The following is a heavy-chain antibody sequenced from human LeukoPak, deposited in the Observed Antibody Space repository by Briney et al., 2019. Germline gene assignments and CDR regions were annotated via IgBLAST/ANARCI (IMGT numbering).Heavy chain of an antibody. CDR2: ISTSGTSGSTI. CDR3: ARAYGDYVDY. D-gene: IGHD4-17*01. J-gene: IGHJ4*02. Sequence: GGSLRLSCAASGFTFSSYSMNWVRQAPGKGLEWVSYISTSGTSGSTIYYTDSVKGRFTISRDNAKNSLYLQMNSLRAEDTAVYYCARAYGDYVDYWGQGTLVTVSS. CDR1: GFTFSSYS. V-gene: IGHV3-48*04.